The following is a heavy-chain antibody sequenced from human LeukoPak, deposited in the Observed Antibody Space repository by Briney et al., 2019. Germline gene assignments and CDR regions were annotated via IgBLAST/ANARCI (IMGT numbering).Heavy chain of an antibody. Sequence: ASLTVSYKASGYTFTSYYMHWVRQTPGQGLEWMGQINSNNGGTNYAQNFQGRVTMTRDTSISTAYMELRWIRSDDTGVYYCARGGVAEYVRHWGQGTLVTVSS. J-gene: IGHJ1*01. CDR3: ARGGVAEYVRH. V-gene: IGHV1-2*05. CDR1: GYTFTSYY. CDR2: INSNNGGT.